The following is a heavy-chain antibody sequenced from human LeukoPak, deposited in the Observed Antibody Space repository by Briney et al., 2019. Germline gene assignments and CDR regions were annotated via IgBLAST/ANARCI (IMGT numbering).Heavy chain of an antibody. J-gene: IGHJ3*02. CDR3: ARDVGIVGPIGVFDI. Sequence: ASVKVSCKASGYTFTSYDINWVRQATGQGLEWMGWMNPNSGNTGYAQKFQGRVTMTTDTSTSTAYMELRSLRSDDTAVYYCARDVGIVGPIGVFDIWGQGTTVTVSS. CDR1: GYTFTSYD. D-gene: IGHD1-26*01. CDR2: MNPNSGNT. V-gene: IGHV1-8*02.